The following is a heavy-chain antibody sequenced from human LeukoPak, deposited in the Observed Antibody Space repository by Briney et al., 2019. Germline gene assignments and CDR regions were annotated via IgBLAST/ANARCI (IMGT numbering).Heavy chain of an antibody. V-gene: IGHV3-23*01. D-gene: IGHD3-10*01. CDR2: ISGSGGST. Sequence: GGSLRLSCAASGFTFSSYAMSWVRQAPGKGLEWVSAISGSGGSTYYADSVKGRFTISRDNSKNTLYLQMNSLRAEDTAVYYCAKRQGSSNYYAADYWGQGTLVTVSS. CDR3: AKRQGSSNYYAADY. CDR1: GFTFSSYA. J-gene: IGHJ4*02.